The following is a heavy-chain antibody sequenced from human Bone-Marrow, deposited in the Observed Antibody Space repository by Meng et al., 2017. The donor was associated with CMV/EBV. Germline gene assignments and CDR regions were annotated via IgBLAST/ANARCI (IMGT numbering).Heavy chain of an antibody. J-gene: IGHJ4*02. CDR3: ASTAGCDY. Sequence: GGSLSLSCSASGFSFSSYWMTWVRQAPGKGLEWVANIKHDGSDKYYVDSVKGRFTISRDNAKNSLYLQMNSLRVEDTATYYCASTAGCDYWGQGTLVTVSS. V-gene: IGHV3-7*01. D-gene: IGHD6-19*01. CDR2: IKHDGSDK. CDR1: GFSFSSYW.